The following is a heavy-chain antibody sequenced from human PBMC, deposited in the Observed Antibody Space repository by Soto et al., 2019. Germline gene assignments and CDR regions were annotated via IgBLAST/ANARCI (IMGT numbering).Heavy chain of an antibody. J-gene: IGHJ6*02. CDR3: ARDFTDIVVVPAAIDYYGMDV. Sequence: ASVKLSCKASGYTFTSYGISWVRQAPGQGLEWMGWISAYNGNTNYAQKLQGRVTMTTDTSTSTAYMELRSLRSDDTAVYYCARDFTDIVVVPAAIDYYGMDVWGQGTTVTVSS. D-gene: IGHD2-2*01. CDR1: GYTFTSYG. V-gene: IGHV1-18*04. CDR2: ISAYNGNT.